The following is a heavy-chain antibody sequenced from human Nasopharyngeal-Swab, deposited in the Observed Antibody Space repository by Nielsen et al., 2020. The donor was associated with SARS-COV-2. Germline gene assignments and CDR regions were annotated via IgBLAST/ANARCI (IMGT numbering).Heavy chain of an antibody. CDR1: GFTFSDYY. V-gene: IGHV3-11*04. Sequence: GESLKISCAASGFTFSDYYMSWIRQAPGKGLEWVSYISSSGSTIYYADSVKGRFTTSRDNAKNSLYLQMNSLRAEDTAVYYCARVGGSYTGDWFDPWGQGTLVTVSS. CDR2: ISSSGSTI. D-gene: IGHD1-26*01. CDR3: ARVGGSYTGDWFDP. J-gene: IGHJ5*02.